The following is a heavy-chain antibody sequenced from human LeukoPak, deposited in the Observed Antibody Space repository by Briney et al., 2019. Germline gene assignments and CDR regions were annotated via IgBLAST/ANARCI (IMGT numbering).Heavy chain of an antibody. Sequence: PGGSLRLSCAASGFTFSSYWMHWVRQVPGKGLVWVSRIDSDGSSTSYADSVKGRFTISRDNAKNSLYLQMNSLRAEDSAVYYCAKNGGSFDYWGQGALVTVSS. CDR3: AKNGGSFDY. J-gene: IGHJ4*02. D-gene: IGHD2-8*01. CDR2: IDSDGSST. CDR1: GFTFSSYW. V-gene: IGHV3-74*01.